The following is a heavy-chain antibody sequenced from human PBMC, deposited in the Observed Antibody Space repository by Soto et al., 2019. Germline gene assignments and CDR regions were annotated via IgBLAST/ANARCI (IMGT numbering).Heavy chain of an antibody. CDR1: GYTFTSYY. J-gene: IGHJ5*02. Sequence: ASVKVSCKASGYTFTSYYMHWVRQAPGQGLEWMGIINPSGGSTSYAQKFQGRVTMTRDTSTSTVYMELSSLRSEDTAVYYCAREAIRITIFGVVTPAKNWFDPWGQGTVVTVSS. CDR3: AREAIRITIFGVVTPAKNWFDP. V-gene: IGHV1-46*01. CDR2: INPSGGST. D-gene: IGHD3-3*01.